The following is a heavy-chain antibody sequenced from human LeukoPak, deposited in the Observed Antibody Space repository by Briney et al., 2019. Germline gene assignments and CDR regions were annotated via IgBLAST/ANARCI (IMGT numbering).Heavy chain of an antibody. CDR1: GGTFSSYA. Sequence: GASVKVSFKASGGTFSSYAISWVRQAPGQGLEWMGGIIPIFGTANYAQKFQGRVTITADKSTSTAYMELSSLRSEDTAVYYCARGRRWPPYYDSYWGQGTLVTVSS. V-gene: IGHV1-69*06. CDR3: ARGRRWPPYYDSY. J-gene: IGHJ4*02. CDR2: IIPIFGTA. D-gene: IGHD3-22*01.